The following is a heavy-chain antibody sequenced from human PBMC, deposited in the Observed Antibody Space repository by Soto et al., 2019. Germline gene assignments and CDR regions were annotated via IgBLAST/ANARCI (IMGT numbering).Heavy chain of an antibody. J-gene: IGHJ6*02. Sequence: PSETPSLICTVSGGSISIGQYYWSGIRQPPGKGLEWIGYIYYSGSTYYNPSLKSRVTISVDTSKNQFSLKLSSVTAADTAVYHCARAVYYYGSGSHLLPFYCTDVWDQATRYTVS. V-gene: IGHV4-30-4*01. CDR1: GGSISIGQYY. CDR2: IYYSGST. D-gene: IGHD3-10*01. CDR3: ARAVYYYGSGSHLLPFYCTDV.